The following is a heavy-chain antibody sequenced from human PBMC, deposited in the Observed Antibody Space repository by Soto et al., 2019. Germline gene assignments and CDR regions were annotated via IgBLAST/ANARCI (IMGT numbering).Heavy chain of an antibody. Sequence: EVQLLDSGGGLVQPGGSLRLSCAASRFTFSSYAMSWVRQAPGKGLEWVSAITSTGGTTYYADSVKGRFTISRDNSKNTLYLLMNSLRAEDTAVYYCAKDDVGYYFDFGGQGTLVTVSS. CDR2: ITSTGGTT. D-gene: IGHD1-26*01. CDR3: AKDDVGYYFDF. V-gene: IGHV3-23*01. J-gene: IGHJ4*02. CDR1: RFTFSSYA.